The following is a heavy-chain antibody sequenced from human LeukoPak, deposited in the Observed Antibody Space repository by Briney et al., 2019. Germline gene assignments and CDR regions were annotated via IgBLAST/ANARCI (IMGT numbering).Heavy chain of an antibody. D-gene: IGHD3-10*01. CDR1: GGSISSSSYY. V-gene: IGHV4-39*01. CDR3: ARQRGSGSYPGSPDY. J-gene: IGHJ4*02. Sequence: KPSETLSLTCTVSGGSISSSSYYWGWIRQPPGKGLEWSGAIYYSGSTYYNPSLKSRVTISVDTSKNQFSLKLSSVTAADTAVYYCARQRGSGSYPGSPDYWGQGTLVTVSS. CDR2: IYYSGST.